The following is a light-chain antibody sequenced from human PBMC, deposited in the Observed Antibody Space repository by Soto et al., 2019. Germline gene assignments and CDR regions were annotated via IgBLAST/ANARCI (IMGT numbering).Light chain of an antibody. J-gene: IGKJ1*01. CDR3: QKYNSALQWT. CDR1: QGICNY. V-gene: IGKV1-27*01. Sequence: DIQMTQSPSSLSASVGDRVTITCRASQGICNYLAWYQQKPGKVPKLLIYAASTLHSGVPSRFSGSGSGTDFTLTISSLQTEDVATYYCQKYNSALQWTVGQGTKVDIK. CDR2: AAS.